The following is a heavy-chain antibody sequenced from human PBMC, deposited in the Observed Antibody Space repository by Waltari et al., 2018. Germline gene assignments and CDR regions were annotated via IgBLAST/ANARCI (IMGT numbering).Heavy chain of an antibody. Sequence: QVQLIQSGAEVKQPGASVSVSCKLSGDTPTQVSTHWVRQAPGKGLAWMGGFDPEDGERIYAQKFQGRLIMTEDTSTDTAYMELSSLRSEDTAIYYCATDREITMMGDSFDLWGQGTMVTVSS. J-gene: IGHJ3*01. CDR1: GDTPTQVS. CDR2: FDPEDGER. V-gene: IGHV1-24*01. CDR3: ATDREITMMGDSFDL. D-gene: IGHD3-22*01.